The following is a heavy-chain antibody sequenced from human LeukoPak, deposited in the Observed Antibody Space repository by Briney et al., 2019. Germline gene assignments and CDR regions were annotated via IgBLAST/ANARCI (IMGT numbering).Heavy chain of an antibody. Sequence: PSETLSLTCAVSGGSISSGGYSWSWIRQPPGKGLEWIGYIYHSGSTYYNPSLKSRVTISVDRSKNQFSLKLSSVTAADTAVYYCASRYCSSTSCPVGDYCYGMDVWGQGTTVTVSS. CDR2: IYHSGST. J-gene: IGHJ6*02. CDR3: ASRYCSSTSCPVGDYCYGMDV. CDR1: GGSISSGGYS. D-gene: IGHD2-2*01. V-gene: IGHV4-30-2*01.